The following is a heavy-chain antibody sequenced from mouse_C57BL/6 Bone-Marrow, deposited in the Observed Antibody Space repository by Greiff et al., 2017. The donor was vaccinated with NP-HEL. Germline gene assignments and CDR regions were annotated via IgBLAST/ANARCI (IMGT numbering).Heavy chain of an antibody. D-gene: IGHD2-12*01. CDR1: GYTFTSYW. V-gene: IGHV1-7*01. Sequence: VQLQQSGAELAKPGASVKLSCKASGYTFTSYWMHWVKQRPGQGLEWIGYINPSSGYTKYNQQFKVKATLTADKSSSTAYMQLSSLTYEDSAVYYCARDLYDGFAYWGQGTLVTVSA. CDR3: ARDLYDGFAY. CDR2: INPSSGYT. J-gene: IGHJ3*01.